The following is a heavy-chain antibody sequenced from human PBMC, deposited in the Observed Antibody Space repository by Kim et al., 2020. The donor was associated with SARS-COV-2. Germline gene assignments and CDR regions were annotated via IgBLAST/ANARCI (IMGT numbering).Heavy chain of an antibody. D-gene: IGHD5-12*01. Sequence: GESLKISCKASGYIFTNYWIGWVRQMSGKGLEWMGIIYPGDSDTKYSPSFQGPVTISDDKSISTAYLHCSSLKASDTAVYYCARSGYNTQLASDFWGQGT. CDR2: IYPGDSDT. J-gene: IGHJ4*02. CDR3: ARSGYNTQLASDF. V-gene: IGHV5-51*01. CDR1: GYIFTNYW.